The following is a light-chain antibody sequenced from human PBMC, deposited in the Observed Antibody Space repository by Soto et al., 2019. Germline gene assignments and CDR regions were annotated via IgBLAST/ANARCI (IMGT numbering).Light chain of an antibody. CDR2: GNS. J-gene: IGLJ2*01. CDR3: QSYDSSLSGAV. V-gene: IGLV1-40*01. CDR1: SSNIGAGYD. Sequence: QSVLTQPPSVSGAPGQRVTISCTGSSSNIGAGYDVHWYQQLPGTAPKILIYGNSNRPSGVPDRFSGSKSGTSASLAITGFQTEDEADYYCQSYDSSLSGAVFGGGTKLTVL.